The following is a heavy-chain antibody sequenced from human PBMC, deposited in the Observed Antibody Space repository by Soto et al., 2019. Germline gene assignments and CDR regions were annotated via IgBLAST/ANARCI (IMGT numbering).Heavy chain of an antibody. Sequence: ASVKVSCKASGYTFTSYYMHWVRQAPGQGLEWMGIFNPSGGSTGYAQKFQGRVTMTRDTSTSTVYMELSSLRSEDTAVYYCARDHPGQGGLYYDFWCGYSDFGEKYYYSCGMDAGDK. CDR1: GYTFTSYY. V-gene: IGHV1-46*01. CDR3: ARDHPGQGGLYYDFWCGYSDFGEKYYYSCGMDA. J-gene: IGHJ6*01. D-gene: IGHD3-3*01. CDR2: FNPSGGST.